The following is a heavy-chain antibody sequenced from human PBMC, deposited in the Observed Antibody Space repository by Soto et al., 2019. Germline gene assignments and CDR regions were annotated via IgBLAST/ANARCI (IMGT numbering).Heavy chain of an antibody. CDR3: ASGRGYYYDSICRNAFDI. Sequence: ASVKVSCKASGGTFSSYAISWVRQAPGQGLEWMGGIIPIFGTANYAQKFQGRVTITADESTSTAYMELSSLRSEDTAVYYCASGRGYYYDSICRNAFDIWGQGTTVTVSS. D-gene: IGHD3-22*01. CDR1: GGTFSSYA. CDR2: IIPIFGTA. J-gene: IGHJ3*02. V-gene: IGHV1-69*13.